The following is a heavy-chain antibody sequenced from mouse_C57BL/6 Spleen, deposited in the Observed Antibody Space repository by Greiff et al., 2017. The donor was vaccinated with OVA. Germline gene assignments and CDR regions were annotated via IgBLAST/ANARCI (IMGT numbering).Heavy chain of an antibody. CDR2: IYPGDGDT. V-gene: IGHV1-80*01. CDR1: GYAFSSYW. J-gene: IGHJ4*01. CDR3: AREGAYYGNYYAMDY. D-gene: IGHD2-10*01. Sequence: QVQLQQSGAELVKPGASVKISCKASGYAFSSYWMNWVKQRPGKGLEWIGQIYPGDGDTNYNGKFKGKATLTADKSSSTAYMQLSSLTSEDSAVYFCAREGAYYGNYYAMDYWGQGTSVTVSS.